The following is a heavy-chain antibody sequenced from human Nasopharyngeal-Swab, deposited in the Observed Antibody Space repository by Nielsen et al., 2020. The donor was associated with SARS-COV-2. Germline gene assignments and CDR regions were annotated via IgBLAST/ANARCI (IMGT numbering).Heavy chain of an antibody. CDR1: GFTFSSYA. V-gene: IGHV3-30-3*01. Sequence: GGPLRLSCAASGFTFSSYAMHWVRQAPGKGLEWVAVISYDGSKKYYADSVKGRFTISRDNSKNTLYLQMNGLRAEDTAVYYCARDQGSSWYTYYYYYGMDVWGQGTTVTVSS. CDR2: ISYDGSKK. J-gene: IGHJ6*02. CDR3: ARDQGSSWYTYYYYYGMDV. D-gene: IGHD6-13*01.